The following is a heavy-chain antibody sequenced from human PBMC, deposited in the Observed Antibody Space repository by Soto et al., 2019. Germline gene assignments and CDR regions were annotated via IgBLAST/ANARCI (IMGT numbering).Heavy chain of an antibody. CDR2: IIPIFGTA. CDR1: GGTFSSYA. D-gene: IGHD6-19*01. CDR3: ARPLEVAGTIGYYYGMDV. Sequence: QVQLVQSGAEVKKPGSSVKVSCKASGGTFSSYAIIWVRQAPGQGLEWMGGIIPIFGTANYAQKFQGRVTITAADSTRTAYMELSSLSSEDKAVYYCARPLEVAGTIGYYYGMDVWGQGTTVTVSS. J-gene: IGHJ6*02. V-gene: IGHV1-69*01.